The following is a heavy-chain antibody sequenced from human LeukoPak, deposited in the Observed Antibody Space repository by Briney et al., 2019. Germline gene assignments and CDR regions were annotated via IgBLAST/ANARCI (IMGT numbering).Heavy chain of an antibody. CDR1: GATCSSYA. V-gene: IGHV1-69*05. CDR3: ARGLGLRYSSSLEPFDY. D-gene: IGHD6-6*01. CDR2: IIPIFGTT. J-gene: IGHJ4*02. Sequence: SSVKVSCTSSGATCSSYASSWVRQAPGQGLEWVGGIIPIFGTTNYAQKYQGRVTITTDESTSTAYMELSSLSSDDTAVYYCARGLGLRYSSSLEPFDYWGQGTLVTVSS.